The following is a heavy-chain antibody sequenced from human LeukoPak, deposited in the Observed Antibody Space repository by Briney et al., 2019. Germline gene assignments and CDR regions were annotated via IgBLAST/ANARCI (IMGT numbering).Heavy chain of an antibody. D-gene: IGHD6-13*01. CDR2: ISAYNGNT. CDR3: ALSSSSYNWFDP. CDR1: GYTFTSYG. J-gene: IGHJ5*02. Sequence: ASVKVSCKASGYTFTSYGISWVRQAPGQGLEWMGWISAYNGNTNYAQKLQGRVTMTTDTSTSTAYMELRSLRSDDTAVYYCALSSSSYNWFDPWGQGTLVTVSS. V-gene: IGHV1-18*01.